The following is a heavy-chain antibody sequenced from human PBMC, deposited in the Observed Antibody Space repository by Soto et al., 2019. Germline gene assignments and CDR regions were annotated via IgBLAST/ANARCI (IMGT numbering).Heavy chain of an antibody. CDR1: GGTFSNYN. V-gene: IGHV1-69*18. D-gene: IGHD1-1*01. J-gene: IGHJ4*02. CDR2: IIPIFGAT. Sequence: QVQLVKSGAEVKKPGSSVKISCKASGGTFSNYNFNWVRQAPGQGPEWVGTIIPIFGATNYAQKFQGRVTITADDSTSTAYLELNSLRSEDTALYYSAKWGGVITTPTFVGPFDFWGQGTLIIVSA. CDR3: AKWGGVITTPTFVGPFDF.